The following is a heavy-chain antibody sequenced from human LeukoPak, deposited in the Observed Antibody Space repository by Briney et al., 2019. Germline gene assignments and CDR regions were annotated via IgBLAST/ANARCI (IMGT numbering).Heavy chain of an antibody. CDR1: GYTFTGYY. V-gene: IGHV1-2*02. Sequence: ASVKVSCKASGYTFTGYYMHWVRQAPGQGLEWMGWINPNSGGTNYAQKFQGRVTMTRDTSISTAYMELSRLRSDDTAVYYCARELRLATEDYYYYMDVWGKGTTVTVSS. CDR3: ARELRLATEDYYYYMDV. CDR2: INPNSGGT. D-gene: IGHD3-16*01. J-gene: IGHJ6*03.